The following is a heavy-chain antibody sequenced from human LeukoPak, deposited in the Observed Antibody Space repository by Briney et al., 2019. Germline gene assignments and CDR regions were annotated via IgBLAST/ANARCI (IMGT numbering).Heavy chain of an antibody. CDR1: GFTFSSYA. Sequence: GGSLRLSCAASGFTFSSYAMSWVRQAPGKGLEWVSAISGSGGSTYYADSVKGRFTISRDNSKNTLNLQMNSLRAEDTAVYYCAKVSDIVVVPAAINYWGQGTLVTVSS. CDR3: AKVSDIVVVPAAINY. J-gene: IGHJ4*02. V-gene: IGHV3-23*01. D-gene: IGHD2-2*02. CDR2: ISGSGGST.